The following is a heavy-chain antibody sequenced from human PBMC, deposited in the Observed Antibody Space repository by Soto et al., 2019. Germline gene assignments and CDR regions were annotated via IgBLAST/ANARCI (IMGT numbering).Heavy chain of an antibody. D-gene: IGHD3-22*01. CDR2: ISGSGGST. CDR1: GFTFSSYA. J-gene: IGHJ5*01. CDR3: AKDPSYYYDSSGYFDS. V-gene: IGHV3-23*01. Sequence: GGSLRLSCAASGFTFSSYAMSWVRQAPGKGLEWVSAISGSGGSTYYADSVKGRFTISRDNSKNTLYLQMNSLRAEDTAVYYCAKDPSYYYDSSGYFDSWGQGTLVTVSS.